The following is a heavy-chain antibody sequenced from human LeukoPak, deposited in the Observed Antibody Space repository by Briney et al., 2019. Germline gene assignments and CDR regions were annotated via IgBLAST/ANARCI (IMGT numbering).Heavy chain of an antibody. D-gene: IGHD5-12*01. CDR1: GYTFTSYY. V-gene: IGHV1-46*01. J-gene: IGHJ4*02. CDR2: IHPSGGST. Sequence: ASVKVSCKASGYTFTSYYMHWVRQAPGQGLEWMGIIHPSGGSTSYAQKFQGRVTITADESTSTAYMELSSLRSEDTAVYYCARAKGGYSGYDWPTFFDYWGQGTLVTVSS. CDR3: ARAKGGYSGYDWPTFFDY.